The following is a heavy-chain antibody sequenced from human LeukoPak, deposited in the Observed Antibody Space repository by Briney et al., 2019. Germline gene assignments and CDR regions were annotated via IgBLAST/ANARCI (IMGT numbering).Heavy chain of an antibody. V-gene: IGHV1-24*01. CDR1: GYTLTELS. CDR2: FDPEDGET. CDR3: ARVLCYSGSIDAFDI. Sequence: ASVKVSCKVSGYTLTELSMHWVRQAPGKGLEWMGGFDPEDGETIYAQKFQGRVTMTEDTSTDTAYMELSSLRSEDTAVYYCARVLCYSGSIDAFDIWGQGTMVTVSS. J-gene: IGHJ3*02. D-gene: IGHD1-26*01.